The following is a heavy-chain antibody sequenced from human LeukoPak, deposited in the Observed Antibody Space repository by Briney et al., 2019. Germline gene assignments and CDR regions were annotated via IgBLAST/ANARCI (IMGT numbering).Heavy chain of an antibody. V-gene: IGHV1-18*01. J-gene: IGHJ2*01. CDR1: GYTFTSYG. CDR2: ISAYNGNT. Sequence: GASVKVSCKASGYTFTSYGISWVRQAPAQGLEWMGWISAYNGNTNYAQKLQGRVTMTTDTSTSTAYMELRSLRSDDTAVYYCARQYIDILTGYHRAELYWYFDLWGRGTLVTVSP. D-gene: IGHD3-9*01. CDR3: ARQYIDILTGYHRAELYWYFDL.